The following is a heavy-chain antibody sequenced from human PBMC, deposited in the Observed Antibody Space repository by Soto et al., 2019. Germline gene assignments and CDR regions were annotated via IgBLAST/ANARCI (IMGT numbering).Heavy chain of an antibody. Sequence: SVKVSCKASGGTFSSYAISWVRQAPGQGLEWMGGIIPIFGTANYAQKFQGRVTITADESTSTAYVELSSLRSEDTAVYYCARGGDGYNYEFYYYYGMDVWGQGTTVTVSS. J-gene: IGHJ6*02. V-gene: IGHV1-69*13. CDR1: GGTFSSYA. D-gene: IGHD5-12*01. CDR2: IIPIFGTA. CDR3: ARGGDGYNYEFYYYYGMDV.